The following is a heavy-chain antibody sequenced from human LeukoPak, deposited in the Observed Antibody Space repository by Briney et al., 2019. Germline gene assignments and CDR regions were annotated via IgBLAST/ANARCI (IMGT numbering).Heavy chain of an antibody. V-gene: IGHV3-48*02. Sequence: PGGSLRLSCAASGFTFSSYSINWVRQAPGKGLEWVSYISSSSSTIYYPDSVKGRFTISRDNAKNSLYLQMNSLRDEDTAVYYCARDRYNWPQYYYYYMDVWGKGTTVTVSS. J-gene: IGHJ6*03. CDR1: GFTFSSYS. CDR3: ARDRYNWPQYYYYYMDV. D-gene: IGHD1-20*01. CDR2: ISSSSSTI.